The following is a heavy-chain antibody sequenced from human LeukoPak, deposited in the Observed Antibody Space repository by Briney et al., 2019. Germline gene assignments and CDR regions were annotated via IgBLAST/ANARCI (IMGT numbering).Heavy chain of an antibody. Sequence: GESLKISCKISGYRLTNNWIGWVRQMPGKGLEWMGIIYPGDSDTRYSPSFQGQVTISADKSISTAYLQWSSLKASDTAMYYCARQGWNVVIPAAFDIWGQGTMVTVSS. CDR3: ARQGWNVVIPAAFDI. V-gene: IGHV5-51*01. CDR1: GYRLTNNW. CDR2: IYPGDSDT. D-gene: IGHD2-2*01. J-gene: IGHJ3*02.